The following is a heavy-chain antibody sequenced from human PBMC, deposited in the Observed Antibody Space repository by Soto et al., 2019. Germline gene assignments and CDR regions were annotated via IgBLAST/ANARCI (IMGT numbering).Heavy chain of an antibody. V-gene: IGHV4-31*03. CDR3: ARIVVVVAATSWFDP. D-gene: IGHD2-15*01. CDR1: GGSISSGGYY. Sequence: QVQLQESGPGLVKPSQTLSLTCTVSGGSISSGGYYWSWIRQHPGKGLEWIGYIYYSGSTYYNPSLNSRVTISVDTSKNQFSLKLSSVTAADTAVYYCARIVVVVAATSWFDPWGQGTLVTVSS. CDR2: IYYSGST. J-gene: IGHJ5*02.